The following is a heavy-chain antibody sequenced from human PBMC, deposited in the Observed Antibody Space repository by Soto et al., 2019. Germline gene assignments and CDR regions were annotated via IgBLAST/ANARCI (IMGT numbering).Heavy chain of an antibody. V-gene: IGHV4-31*03. CDR3: ARGALDYYDSSGYPYFDY. J-gene: IGHJ4*02. D-gene: IGHD3-22*01. CDR1: GGSISSGGYY. Sequence: SETLSLTCTVSGGSISSGGYYWSWIRQHPGKGLEWIGYIYYSGSTYYNPSLKSRVTISVDTSKNQFSLTLSSVTAADTAVYYCARGALDYYDSSGYPYFDYWGQGTLVTVSS. CDR2: IYYSGST.